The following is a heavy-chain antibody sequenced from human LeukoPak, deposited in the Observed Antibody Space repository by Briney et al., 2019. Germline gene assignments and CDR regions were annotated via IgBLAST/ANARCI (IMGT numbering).Heavy chain of an antibody. CDR2: INHSGST. D-gene: IGHD3-16*01. CDR1: VGSFSGYY. CDR3: ARGRGIDY. Sequence: SETLSLTCAVYVGSFSGYYWSWLHQPPGKGLEWIGEINHSGSTNYNPSLKSRVTISVDTSKNQFSLKLSSVTAADTAVYYCARGRGIDYWGQGTLVTVSS. V-gene: IGHV4-34*01. J-gene: IGHJ4*02.